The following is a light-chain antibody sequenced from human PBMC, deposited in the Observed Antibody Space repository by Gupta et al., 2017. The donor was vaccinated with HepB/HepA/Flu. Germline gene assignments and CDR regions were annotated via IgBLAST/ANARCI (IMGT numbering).Light chain of an antibody. Sequence: QSALTQPPSASGSPGQSVTISCTGTSSDIGGYNYVSWYQQHPGKAPKLMIYEVSKRPSGVPDRFSGSKSGNTASLTVSGLQAEDEADYYCTSYAGFNNLVFGGGIKLTVL. CDR3: TSYAGFNNLV. CDR2: EVS. J-gene: IGLJ2*01. CDR1: SSDIGGYNY. V-gene: IGLV2-8*01.